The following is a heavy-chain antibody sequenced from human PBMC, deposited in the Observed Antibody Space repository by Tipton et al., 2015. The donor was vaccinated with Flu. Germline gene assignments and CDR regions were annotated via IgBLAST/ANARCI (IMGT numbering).Heavy chain of an antibody. Sequence: GLVKPSQTLSLTCVISGDSVSSNVATWNWIRQSPSRGLEWLGNTYQRSMWHHIYASSLKGRIAITPDTSKNQFSLQLNSVTPDVTAVYYCARGSGWGPKDGFDPWGQGTQGTVSA. CDR2: TYQRSMWHH. D-gene: IGHD3-10*01. J-gene: IGHJ5*02. CDR1: GDSVSSNVAT. CDR3: ARGSGWGPKDGFDP. V-gene: IGHV6-1*01.